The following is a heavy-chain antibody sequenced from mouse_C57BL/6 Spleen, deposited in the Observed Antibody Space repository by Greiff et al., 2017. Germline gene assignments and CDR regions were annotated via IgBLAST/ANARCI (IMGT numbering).Heavy chain of an antibody. Sequence: DVKLVESGGGLVKPGGSLKLSCAASGFTFSSYTMSWVRQTPEKRLEWVATISGGGVNTYYPDSVKGRFTISRDNAKNTLYLQMSSLRSEDTALYYCARLVTTSFDYWGQGTTLTVSS. J-gene: IGHJ2*01. CDR1: GFTFSSYT. D-gene: IGHD2-2*01. CDR3: ARLVTTSFDY. CDR2: ISGGGVNT. V-gene: IGHV5-9*01.